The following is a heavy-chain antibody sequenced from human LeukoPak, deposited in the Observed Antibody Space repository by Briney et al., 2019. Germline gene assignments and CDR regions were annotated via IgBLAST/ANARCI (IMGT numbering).Heavy chain of an antibody. V-gene: IGHV3-7*01. J-gene: IGHJ3*02. D-gene: IGHD6-19*01. CDR3: AREEQYRAFDI. Sequence: GGSLRLSCAASGFTVSSNYMSWVRQAPGKGLEWVANIKQDGSERYYVDSVKGRFTISRDNAKNSLYLQMNSLRAEDTAVYYCAREEQYRAFDIWGQGTMVTVSS. CDR2: IKQDGSER. CDR1: GFTVSSNY.